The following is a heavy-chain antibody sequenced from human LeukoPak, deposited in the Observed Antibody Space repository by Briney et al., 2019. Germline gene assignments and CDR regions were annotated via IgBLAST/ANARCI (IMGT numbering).Heavy chain of an antibody. CDR1: GFTFSSYE. Sequence: QPGRSLRLSCAASGFTFSSYEMNWVRQAPGKGLEWVSYISSSGSTIYYADSVKGRFTISRDNAKNSLYLQMNSLRAEDTAVYYCARGGYGSFYFDYWGQGTLVTVSS. V-gene: IGHV3-48*03. D-gene: IGHD3-10*01. J-gene: IGHJ4*02. CDR3: ARGGYGSFYFDY. CDR2: ISSSGSTI.